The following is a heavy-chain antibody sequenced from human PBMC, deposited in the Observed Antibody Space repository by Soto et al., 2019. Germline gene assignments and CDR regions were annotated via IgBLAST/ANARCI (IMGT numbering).Heavy chain of an antibody. CDR1: GFTFSSFA. CDR3: ARWRGAAVGYFFDF. J-gene: IGHJ4*02. V-gene: IGHV3-30-3*01. D-gene: IGHD6-13*01. Sequence: QVHLVESGGGVVQPGRSLRLSCAASGFTFSSFAMHWVRQAPGKVLEWLTVVSSDGSNKYYADSVKGRFTVSRDNSKNTLYLQMNSLRAEDTAVYYCARWRGAAVGYFFDFWGQGTLVTVSS. CDR2: VSSDGSNK.